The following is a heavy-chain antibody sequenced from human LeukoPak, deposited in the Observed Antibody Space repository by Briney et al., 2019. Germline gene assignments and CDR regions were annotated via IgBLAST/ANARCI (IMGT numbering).Heavy chain of an antibody. V-gene: IGHV5-51*01. Sequence: GESLKISCWASGYNFTSYWIGWVRQMPGKGLEWMGIIYPSDSDFRYSPSFRGHVTISADKSISAAYLQWTSLKASDTAIYYCVKFGRGRHFDLWGRGTLVTVSS. J-gene: IGHJ2*01. CDR3: VKFGRGRHFDL. D-gene: IGHD3-10*01. CDR1: GYNFTSYW. CDR2: IYPSDSDF.